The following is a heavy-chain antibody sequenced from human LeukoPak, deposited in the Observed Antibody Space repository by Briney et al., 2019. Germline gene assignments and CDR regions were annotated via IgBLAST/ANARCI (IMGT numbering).Heavy chain of an antibody. CDR1: GYTCTSYG. V-gene: IGHV1-18*01. J-gene: IGHJ4*02. CDR2: ISAYNGNT. D-gene: IGHD3-22*01. Sequence: ASVKVSCKASGYTCTSYGISWVRQAPGQGLEWMGWISAYNGNTNYAQKLQGRVTMTTDTSTSTAYMELRSLRSDDTAVYYCARFWDKYYYDSSGPELIDYWGQGTLVTVSS. CDR3: ARFWDKYYYDSSGPELIDY.